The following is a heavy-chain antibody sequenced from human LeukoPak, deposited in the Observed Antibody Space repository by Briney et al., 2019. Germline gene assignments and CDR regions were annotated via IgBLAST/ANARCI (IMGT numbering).Heavy chain of an antibody. D-gene: IGHD4-17*01. V-gene: IGHV1-46*01. J-gene: IGHJ5*02. CDR2: INPSGGST. Sequence: ASVKVSCKASGYTFTSYYMHWVRQAPGQGLEWMGIINPSGGSTSYAQKFQGRVTMTRDTSTSTVYMELSSLRSEDTAVYYCARNSVTRNRYLDWLDPWGQGTLVTVSS. CDR1: GYTFTSYY. CDR3: ARNSVTRNRYLDWLDP.